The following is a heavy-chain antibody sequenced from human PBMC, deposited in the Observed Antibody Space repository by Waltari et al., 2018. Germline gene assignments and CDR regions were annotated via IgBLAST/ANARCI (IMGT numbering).Heavy chain of an antibody. V-gene: IGHV1-2*02. CDR1: GYTFTGYY. CDR2: INPNSGGT. J-gene: IGHJ5*02. D-gene: IGHD2-15*01. CDR3: ARALGVVVAATLKRGWFDP. Sequence: QVQLVQSGAEVKKPGASVKVSCKASGYTFTGYYMHWVRQAPGQGREWMGWINPNSGGTNYAQKFQGRVTMTRDTSISTAYMELSRLRSDDTAVYYCARALGVVVAATLKRGWFDPWGQGTLVTVSS.